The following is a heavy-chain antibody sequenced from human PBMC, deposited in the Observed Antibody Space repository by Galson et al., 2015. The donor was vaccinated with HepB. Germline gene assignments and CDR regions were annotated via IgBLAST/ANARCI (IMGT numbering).Heavy chain of an antibody. Sequence: SLRLSCAASGFTFSTYAMSWVRQAPGKGLEWVSAISGSGGSTYYADSVKGRFDISGDNSKNTLYLQMNSLRAEDTAIYYCAKVPVDYCSSATCYVDYWGQGTLVTVSS. CDR2: ISGSGGST. CDR1: GFTFSTYA. V-gene: IGHV3-23*01. CDR3: AKVPVDYCSSATCYVDY. D-gene: IGHD2-2*01. J-gene: IGHJ4*02.